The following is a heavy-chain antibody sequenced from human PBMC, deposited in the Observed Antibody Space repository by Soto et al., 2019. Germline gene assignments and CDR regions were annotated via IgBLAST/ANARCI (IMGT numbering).Heavy chain of an antibody. D-gene: IGHD2-2*01. Sequence: EVQLVESGGGLVQPGRSLRLSCAASGFTFDDYAMHWVRQAPGKGLEWVSGISWNSGSIGYADSVKGRFTISRDNAKNSLYLQMNSLRAEDTALYYCAKDIHRLLGHAFDIWGQGTMVTVSS. J-gene: IGHJ3*02. CDR2: ISWNSGSI. CDR3: AKDIHRLLGHAFDI. CDR1: GFTFDDYA. V-gene: IGHV3-9*01.